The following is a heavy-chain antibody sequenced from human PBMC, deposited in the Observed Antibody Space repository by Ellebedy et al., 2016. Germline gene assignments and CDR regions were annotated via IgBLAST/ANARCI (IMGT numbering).Heavy chain of an antibody. D-gene: IGHD4-17*01. Sequence: SETLSLXCTVSGGSISSYYWSWIRQPPGKRLEWIGYIYYSGSTNYNPSLKSRVTISVDTSKNQFSLKLRSVTAADTAVYYCARGAQGYGDYVAAFDIWGQGTMVTVPS. CDR1: GGSISSYY. CDR2: IYYSGST. CDR3: ARGAQGYGDYVAAFDI. V-gene: IGHV4-59*01. J-gene: IGHJ3*02.